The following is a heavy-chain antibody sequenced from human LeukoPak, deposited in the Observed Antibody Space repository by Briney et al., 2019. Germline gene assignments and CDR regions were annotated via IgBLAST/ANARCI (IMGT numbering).Heavy chain of an antibody. CDR3: ATETSGSQNVVDY. J-gene: IGHJ4*02. Sequence: SETLSLTCTVSGGSISSSSYYWGWIRQPPGKGLEWIGSIYYSGSTYYNPSLKSRVTISVDTSKNQFSLKLSSVTAADTAVYYCATETSGSQNVVDYWGQGTLVTVSS. CDR1: GGSISSSSYY. D-gene: IGHD1-26*01. CDR2: IYYSGST. V-gene: IGHV4-39*07.